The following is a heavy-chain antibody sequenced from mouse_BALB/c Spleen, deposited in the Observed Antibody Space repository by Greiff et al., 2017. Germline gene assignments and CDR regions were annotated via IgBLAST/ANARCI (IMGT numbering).Heavy chain of an antibody. CDR2: INSNGGST. J-gene: IGHJ2*01. V-gene: IGHV5-6-3*01. CDR3: ARDREGGYPYYFDY. D-gene: IGHD2-2*01. CDR1: GFTFSSYG. Sequence: EVKLVESGGGLVQPGGSLKLSCAASGFTFSSYGMSWVRQTPDKRLELVATINSNGGSTYYPDSVKGRFTISRDNAKNTLYLQMSSLKSEDTAMYYCARDREGGYPYYFDYWGQGTTLTVSS.